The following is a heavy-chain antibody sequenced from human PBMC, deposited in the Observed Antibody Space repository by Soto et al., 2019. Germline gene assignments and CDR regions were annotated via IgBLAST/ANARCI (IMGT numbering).Heavy chain of an antibody. CDR3: ARRTRGAGWFDP. Sequence: GGSLRLSCAASGFTFSDNYMTWIRQAPGRGLEWVAYISDSGNIIYYADSVQGRLTVSRDNAKNSLYLQMNSLNAEDTAVYYCARRTRGAGWFDPWGQGTLVTVSS. V-gene: IGHV3-11*01. J-gene: IGHJ5*02. CDR2: ISDSGNII. D-gene: IGHD6-19*01. CDR1: GFTFSDNY.